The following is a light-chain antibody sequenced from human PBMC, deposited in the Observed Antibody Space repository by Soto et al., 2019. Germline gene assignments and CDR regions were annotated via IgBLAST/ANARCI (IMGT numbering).Light chain of an antibody. CDR1: SSDLGGYNY. CDR3: SSYAGSNNFVV. J-gene: IGLJ2*01. V-gene: IGLV2-8*01. Sequence: QSALTQPPSASGSPGQSVTISCTGTSSDLGGYNYVSWYQQHPGTAPKLMIYEVSQRPSGVPDRFSGSKSGNTASLTVSGLQAEDEADYYCSSYAGSNNFVVFGGGTKVTVL. CDR2: EVS.